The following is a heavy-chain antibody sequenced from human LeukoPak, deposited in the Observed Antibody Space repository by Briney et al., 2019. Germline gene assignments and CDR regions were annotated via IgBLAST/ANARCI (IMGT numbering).Heavy chain of an antibody. CDR1: GFTFSRNA. J-gene: IGHJ4*02. CDR3: ARPLDSSNNYFDY. V-gene: IGHV3-21*01. Sequence: GGSLRLSCAASGFTFSRNAMNWVRQAPGKGLEWVSFISSSSNYMSCADSVKGRFTISRDNAKNSLYLQMNSLRAEDTAVYYCARPLDSSNNYFDYRGQGTLVTVSA. CDR2: ISSSSNYM. D-gene: IGHD6-13*01.